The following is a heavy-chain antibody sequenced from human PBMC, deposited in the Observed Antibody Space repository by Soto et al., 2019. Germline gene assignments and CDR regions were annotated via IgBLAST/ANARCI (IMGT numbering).Heavy chain of an antibody. CDR2: IYYSGST. D-gene: IGHD4-17*01. V-gene: IGHV4-39*01. J-gene: IGHJ6*02. CDR3: ARQGSETYGDYVYYYYGMDV. Sequence: SETLSLTCTVSGGSISSSSYYWGWIRQPPGKGLEWIGSIYYSGSTYYNPSLKSRVTISVDTSKNQFSLKLSSVTAADTAVYYCARQGSETYGDYVYYYYGMDVWGQGTTVTSP. CDR1: GGSISSSSYY.